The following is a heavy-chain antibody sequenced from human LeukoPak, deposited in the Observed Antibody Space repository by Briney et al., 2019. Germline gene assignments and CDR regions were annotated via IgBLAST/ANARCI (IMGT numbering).Heavy chain of an antibody. CDR2: FYYSGST. V-gene: IGHV4-39*01. Sequence: PSETLSLTCTVSGGSISSTSHYWGWLRQPPGKGLEWIGSFYYSGSTYYNPSLKSRVTISVDTSKNQFSLSFTSVTAADMAVYFCARLGYSVTWTDCLGQGTLVTVSS. CDR1: GGSISSTSHY. J-gene: IGHJ4*02. CDR3: ARLGYSVTWTDC. D-gene: IGHD6-13*01.